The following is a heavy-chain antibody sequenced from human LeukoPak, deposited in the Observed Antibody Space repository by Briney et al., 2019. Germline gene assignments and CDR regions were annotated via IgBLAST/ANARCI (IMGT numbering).Heavy chain of an antibody. CDR3: ARDAGDGYNPWYYFGY. V-gene: IGHV3-64*04. J-gene: IGHJ4*02. CDR2: ITSDGAKT. CDR1: GFTFSNYL. Sequence: GGSLRLSCSASGFTFSNYLMHSVRPAPGKGLEFVSAITSDGAKTSYTHPVKGGFTISRDNSKNTLYLQMNSLRAEDTAVYYCARDAGDGYNPWYYFGYWGQGTLVTVSS. D-gene: IGHD5-24*01.